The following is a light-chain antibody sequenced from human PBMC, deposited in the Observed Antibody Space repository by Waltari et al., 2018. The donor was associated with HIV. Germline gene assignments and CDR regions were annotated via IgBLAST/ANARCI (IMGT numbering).Light chain of an antibody. CDR1: SSDVGRYNL. J-gene: IGLJ3*02. V-gene: IGLV2-23*01. Sequence: QSALTQPPSASGSPGQSITIPCTGTSSDVGRYNLVSWYQQHPGKAPKLMIYEGSKRPSGVSNRFSGSKSGNTASLTISGLQVEDEADYYCCSYAGSSLRVFGGGTKLTVL. CDR3: CSYAGSSLRV. CDR2: EGS.